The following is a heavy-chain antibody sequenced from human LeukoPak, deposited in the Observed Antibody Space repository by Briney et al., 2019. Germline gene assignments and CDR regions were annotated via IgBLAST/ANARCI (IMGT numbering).Heavy chain of an antibody. D-gene: IGHD2-2*02. CDR3: AREHLYCSSTSCYTGWXDP. Sequence: SETLSLTCAVYGGSFSGYYWSWIRQPPGKGLEWIGEINHSGSTNYNPSLKSRVTISVDTSKNQFSLKLSSVTAADTAVYYCAREHLYCSSTSCYTGWXDPWGQGTLVTVSS. J-gene: IGHJ5*02. CDR2: INHSGST. CDR1: GGSFSGYY. V-gene: IGHV4-34*01.